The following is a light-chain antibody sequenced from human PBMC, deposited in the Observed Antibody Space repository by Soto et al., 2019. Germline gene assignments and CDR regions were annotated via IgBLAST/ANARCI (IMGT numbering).Light chain of an antibody. CDR3: MQALQTPT. V-gene: IGKV2-28*01. CDR2: LGS. Sequence: DIVMTQSPVFLPVTPGEPASISCRSSQSLQHSNGYNYLDWYLQKPGQSPQLLIYLGSNRASGVSDRFSGSGSGTDFTLKISRVEAEDVGVYYCMQALQTPTFGQGTKLEIK. J-gene: IGKJ2*01. CDR1: QSLQHSNGYNY.